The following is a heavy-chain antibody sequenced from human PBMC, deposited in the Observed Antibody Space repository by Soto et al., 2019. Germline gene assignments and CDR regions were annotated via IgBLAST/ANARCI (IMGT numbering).Heavy chain of an antibody. CDR1: GFTFSSYA. Sequence: GGSLRLSCAASGFTFSSYAMSWVRQAPGKGLEWVSAISGSGGSTYYADSVKGRFTISRDNSKNTLYLQMNSLRAEDTAVYHCAKISISSIAGTSFDYWGQGTLVTVSS. CDR2: ISGSGGST. V-gene: IGHV3-23*01. CDR3: AKISISSIAGTSFDY. J-gene: IGHJ4*02. D-gene: IGHD6-13*01.